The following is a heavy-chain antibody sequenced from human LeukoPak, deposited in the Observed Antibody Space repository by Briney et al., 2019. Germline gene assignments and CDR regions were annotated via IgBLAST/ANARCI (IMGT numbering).Heavy chain of an antibody. Sequence: GGSLRLSCAASGFTFTNYAIHWVRQAPGKGLEWVSVISFTGGNKYYADSVKGRFTISRDNSKSTIFLQMNSLKTEDTAVCYCARPHSDYGGIDYWGQGTLVTVSS. CDR1: GFTFTNYA. CDR2: ISFTGGNK. D-gene: IGHD4-17*01. J-gene: IGHJ4*02. CDR3: ARPHSDYGGIDY. V-gene: IGHV3-30*04.